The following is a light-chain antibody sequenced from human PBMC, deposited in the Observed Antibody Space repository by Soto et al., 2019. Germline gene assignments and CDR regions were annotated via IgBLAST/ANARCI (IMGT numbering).Light chain of an antibody. Sequence: EIVLTQSPGTLSLSPGERATLSCRASQSFSSSYLAWYQQKPGQAPRLLIYGASSRATGIPDRFSGSGSGTDFTLTISRLEPEDFAVYYCQQYGSSPPLITFGQGTRLEIK. V-gene: IGKV3-20*01. J-gene: IGKJ5*01. CDR1: QSFSSSY. CDR3: QQYGSSPPLIT. CDR2: GAS.